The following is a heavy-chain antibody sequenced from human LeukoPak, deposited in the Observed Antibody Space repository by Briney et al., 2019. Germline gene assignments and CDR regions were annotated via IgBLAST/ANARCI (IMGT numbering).Heavy chain of an antibody. V-gene: IGHV6-1*01. CDR3: AGGNRAYYFSDY. CDR1: GDSVSNKNTA. Sequence: SQTLSLTCAISGDSVSNKNTAWNWIRQSPSRGLEWLGRTYYRSKWYNDYAISVRSRITFNPDTSNNQFSLQLISVTPEDTAVYYCAGGNRAYYFSDYWGQGTLVTVSS. CDR2: TYYRSKWYN. J-gene: IGHJ4*02. D-gene: IGHD2-21*01.